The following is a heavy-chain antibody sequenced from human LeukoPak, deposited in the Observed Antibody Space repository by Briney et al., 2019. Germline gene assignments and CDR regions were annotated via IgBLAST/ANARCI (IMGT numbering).Heavy chain of an antibody. J-gene: IGHJ4*02. D-gene: IGHD3-10*01. Sequence: PSETLSLTCAVHGGSFSGYYWSWIRQPPGKGLEWIGEINHSGSTNYNPSLKSRVTISVDTSKNQFSLKLSSVTAADTAVYYCARVRGYGSGRTDYWGQGTLVTVSS. CDR1: GGSFSGYY. CDR2: INHSGST. V-gene: IGHV4-34*01. CDR3: ARVRGYGSGRTDY.